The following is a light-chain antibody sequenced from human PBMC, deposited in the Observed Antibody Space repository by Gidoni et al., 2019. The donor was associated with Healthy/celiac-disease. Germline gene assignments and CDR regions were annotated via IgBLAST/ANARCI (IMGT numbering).Light chain of an antibody. J-gene: IGKJ1*01. CDR3: QQYYSYPWT. CDR2: AAS. CDR1: QGISSY. V-gene: IGKV1-8*01. Sequence: ASQGISSYLAWYQQKPGKAPKLLIDAASTLQSGVPSRFSGSGSGTDFTLTISCLQSEDFATYYCQQYYSYPWTFGQGTKVEIK.